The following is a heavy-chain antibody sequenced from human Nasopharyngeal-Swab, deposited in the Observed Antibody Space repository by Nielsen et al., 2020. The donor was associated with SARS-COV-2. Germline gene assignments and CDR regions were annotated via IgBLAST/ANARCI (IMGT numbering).Heavy chain of an antibody. CDR3: ARVANYYGSGSYLNWFDP. J-gene: IGHJ5*02. CDR1: GYTFTSYG. V-gene: IGHV1-18*01. D-gene: IGHD3-10*01. CDR2: ISAYNGNT. Sequence: ASVKVSCKASGYTFTSYGTSWVRQAPGQGLEWMGWISAYNGNTNYAQKLQGRVTMTTDTSTSTAYMELRSLRSDDTAVYYCARVANYYGSGSYLNWFDPWGQGTLVTVSS.